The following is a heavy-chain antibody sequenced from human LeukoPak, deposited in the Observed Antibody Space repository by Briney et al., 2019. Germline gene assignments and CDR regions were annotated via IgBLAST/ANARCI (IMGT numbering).Heavy chain of an antibody. CDR3: ARGGYYDFWSGYYSPVDFYFDY. J-gene: IGHJ4*02. Sequence: ASVKVSCKASGYTFTSYGISWVRQAPGQGLEWMGWISAYNGNTNYAQKLQGRVTMTTDTSTSTAYMELRSLRSDDTAVYYCARGGYYDFWSGYYSPVDFYFDYWGQGTPVTVSS. CDR1: GYTFTSYG. CDR2: ISAYNGNT. D-gene: IGHD3-3*01. V-gene: IGHV1-18*01.